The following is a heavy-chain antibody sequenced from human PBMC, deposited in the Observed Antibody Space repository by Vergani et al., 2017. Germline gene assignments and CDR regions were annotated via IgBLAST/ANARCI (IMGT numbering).Heavy chain of an antibody. J-gene: IGHJ3*02. CDR3: AKDRGRHIVVVIAIWDAFDI. D-gene: IGHD2-21*01. Sequence: EVQLLESGGGLVQPGGSLRLSCAASGFTFSSYAMSWVRQAPGKGLEWVSAISGSGGSTYYADSVKGRFTISRDNSKNTLYLQMNSLRAEDTAVYYCAKDRGRHIVVVIAIWDAFDIWGQGTMVTVS. CDR2: ISGSGGST. CDR1: GFTFSSYA. V-gene: IGHV3-23*01.